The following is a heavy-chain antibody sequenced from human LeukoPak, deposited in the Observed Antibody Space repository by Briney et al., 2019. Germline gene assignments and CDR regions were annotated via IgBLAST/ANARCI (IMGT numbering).Heavy chain of an antibody. CDR2: IRYGGSNK. CDR3: YGNPGSGSYYTGEY. Sequence: GGSLRLSCAASGFTFSSYGMHWVRQAPGKGLEWVAFIRYGGSNKYYADSVKGRFTISRDNAKNTLYLQMNSLRAEDTAVYYCYGNPGSGSYYTGEYWGQGTLVTVSS. CDR1: GFTFSSYG. V-gene: IGHV3-30*02. D-gene: IGHD3-10*01. J-gene: IGHJ4*02.